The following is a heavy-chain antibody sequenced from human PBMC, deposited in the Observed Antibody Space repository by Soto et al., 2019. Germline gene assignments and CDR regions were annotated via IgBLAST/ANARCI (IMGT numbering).Heavy chain of an antibody. J-gene: IGHJ6*02. D-gene: IGHD2-2*01. V-gene: IGHV4-34*01. Sequence: PSETLSLTCAVNGGSFSGYYWRWIRQPPGRGLERLGAINHSGRTNLNSSLKSRVSTSVDTSKTHFSLRLSSVTAANTAVYYCATGHRCINTSCANDYYPFDLDVWGQGTTVTVSS. CDR1: GGSFSGYY. CDR3: ATGHRCINTSCANDYYPFDLDV. CDR2: INHSGRT.